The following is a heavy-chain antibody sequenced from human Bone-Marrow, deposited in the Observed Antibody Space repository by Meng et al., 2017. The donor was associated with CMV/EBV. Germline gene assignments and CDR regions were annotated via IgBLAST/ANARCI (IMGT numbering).Heavy chain of an antibody. CDR2: IYSGGST. CDR1: GFTVSSNY. V-gene: IGHV3-66*02. J-gene: IGHJ6*02. CDR3: ARAPVVPAADTYYYYGMDV. D-gene: IGHD2-2*01. Sequence: GSLKISCAASGFTVSSNYMSWVRQAPGKGLEWVSVIYSGGSTYYADSVKGRFTISRDNSKNTLYLQMNSLRAEDTAVYYCARAPVVPAADTYYYYGMDVWGQGTTVTVSS.